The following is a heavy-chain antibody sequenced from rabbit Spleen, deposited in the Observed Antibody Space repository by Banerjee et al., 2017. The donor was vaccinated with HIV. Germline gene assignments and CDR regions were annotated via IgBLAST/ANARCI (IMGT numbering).Heavy chain of an antibody. Sequence: QSLEESGGDLVKPGASLTLTCTASGFSFTYIDYLCWVRQPPGKGPEWIACVAAGVSFTSYYATWAKGRFIMSRPSSTTVTLQMTSLTVADTATYFCARDLITAVGWNFNLWGPGTLVTVS. J-gene: IGHJ4*01. CDR1: GFSFTYIDY. V-gene: IGHV1S40*01. D-gene: IGHD2-1*01. CDR3: ARDLITAVGWNFNL. CDR2: VAAGVSFTS.